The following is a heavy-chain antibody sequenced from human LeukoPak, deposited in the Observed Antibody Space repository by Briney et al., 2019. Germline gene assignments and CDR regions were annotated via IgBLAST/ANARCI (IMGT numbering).Heavy chain of an antibody. J-gene: IGHJ4*02. CDR3: ARSIMTTVTTFGY. CDR2: INHTGST. CDR1: GGSFSGYY. Sequence: TSETLSLTCTVYGGSFSGYYWSWIRQPPGKGLEWIGEINHTGSTNYNPSLKSRVTISLDTSRTQFSLTLSSVTAADTAVYYCARSIMTTVTTFGYWGQGTLVTVSS. D-gene: IGHD4-17*01. V-gene: IGHV4-34*01.